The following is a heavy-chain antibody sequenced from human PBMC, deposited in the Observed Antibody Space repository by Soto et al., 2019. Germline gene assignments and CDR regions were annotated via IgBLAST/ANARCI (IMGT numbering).Heavy chain of an antibody. D-gene: IGHD6-19*01. V-gene: IGHV4-34*01. J-gene: IGHJ6*02. CDR1: GGSFSGYY. Sequence: QVQLQQWDAGLLKPSETLSLTCAVYGGSFSGYYWSWIRQPPGKGLEWIGEINHSGSTNYNPSLKSRVTISVDTSKNQFSLKLSSVTAADTAVYYCARLAVAGTFYYYYGMDVWGQGTTVTVSS. CDR2: INHSGST. CDR3: ARLAVAGTFYYYYGMDV.